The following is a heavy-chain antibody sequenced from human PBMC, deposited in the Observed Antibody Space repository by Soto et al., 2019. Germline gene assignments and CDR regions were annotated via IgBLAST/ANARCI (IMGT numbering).Heavy chain of an antibody. Sequence: GGYLRLSFAATGFVFSRFGMHWVRQAPGKGLEWVAVIVNHGGRKDYADSVRGRFTISRDNSRNTLFLEMSSLRVEDTAIYYCARDDEYDDNGLDYWGQGT. V-gene: IGHV3-33*01. D-gene: IGHD1-1*01. J-gene: IGHJ4*02. CDR2: IVNHGGRK. CDR1: GFVFSRFG. CDR3: ARDDEYDDNGLDY.